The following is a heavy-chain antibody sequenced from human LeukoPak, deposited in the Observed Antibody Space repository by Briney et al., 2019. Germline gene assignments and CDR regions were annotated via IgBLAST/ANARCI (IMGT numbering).Heavy chain of an antibody. CDR3: ARGGGSYFDY. CDR2: INPNSGGT. J-gene: IGHJ4*02. Sequence: ASVKVSCKASGYTFTGYYMHWVRQASGQGLEWMGWINPNSGGTNYAQKFQGRVTMTRNTSISTAYMELSSLRSEDTAVYYCARGGGSYFDYWGQGTLVTVSS. CDR1: GYTFTGYY. V-gene: IGHV1-2*02. D-gene: IGHD3-16*01.